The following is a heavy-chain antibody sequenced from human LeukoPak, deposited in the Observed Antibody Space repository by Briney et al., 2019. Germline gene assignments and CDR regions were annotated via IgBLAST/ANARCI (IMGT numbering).Heavy chain of an antibody. D-gene: IGHD1-20*01. V-gene: IGHV1-46*01. CDR2: INPSGGST. CDR3: ARDDPLLNLNGPDY. CDR1: GYTFTSYG. J-gene: IGHJ4*02. Sequence: ASVKVSCKASGYTFTSYGISWVRQAPGQGLEWMGIINPSGGSTSYAQKFQGRVTMTRDTSTSTAYMELRSLRSDDTAVYYCARDDPLLNLNGPDYWGQGTLVTVSS.